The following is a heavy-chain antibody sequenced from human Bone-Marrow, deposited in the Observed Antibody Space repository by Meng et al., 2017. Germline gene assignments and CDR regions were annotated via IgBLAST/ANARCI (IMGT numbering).Heavy chain of an antibody. J-gene: IGHJ4*02. Sequence: GEPLKISCAASGFTFSSYEMNWVRQAPGKGLEWVSYISSSGSTIYYADSVKGRFTISRDNAKNSLYLQMNSLRAEDTALYYCARNSNDGFGELYWYFDYWGQGTLVTVSS. CDR2: ISSSGSTI. CDR1: GFTFSSYE. V-gene: IGHV3-48*03. D-gene: IGHD3-10*01. CDR3: ARNSNDGFGELYWYFDY.